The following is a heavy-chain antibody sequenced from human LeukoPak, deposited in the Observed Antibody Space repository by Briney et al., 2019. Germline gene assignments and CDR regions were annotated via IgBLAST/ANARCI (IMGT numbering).Heavy chain of an antibody. CDR1: GGTFSSYA. J-gene: IGHJ3*02. Sequence: ASVKVSCKASGGTFSSYAISWVRQAPGQGLEWMGGIIPIFGTANYAQKFQGRVTITADESTSTAYMELSSLRSEDTAVYYCARARTGYNWNDEGAFDIWGQGTMVTVSS. V-gene: IGHV1-69*13. D-gene: IGHD1-20*01. CDR3: ARARTGYNWNDEGAFDI. CDR2: IIPIFGTA.